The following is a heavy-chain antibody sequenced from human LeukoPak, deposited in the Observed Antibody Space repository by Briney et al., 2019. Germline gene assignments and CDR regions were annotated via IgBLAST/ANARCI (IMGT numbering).Heavy chain of an antibody. J-gene: IGHJ6*03. CDR3: ARLIRSITMVRGVSYYYYMDV. V-gene: IGHV3-21*01. CDR1: GFTFSSYS. D-gene: IGHD3-10*01. CDR2: ISSSSSYI. Sequence: GGSLRLSCAASGFTFSSYSMNWVRQAPGKGLEWVSSISSSSSYIYYADSGKGRFTISRDNAKNSLYLQMNSLRAEDTAVYYCARLIRSITMVRGVSYYYYMDVWGKGTTVTVSS.